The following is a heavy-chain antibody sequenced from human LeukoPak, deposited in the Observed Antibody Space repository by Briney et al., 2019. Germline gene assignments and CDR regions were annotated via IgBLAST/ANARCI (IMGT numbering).Heavy chain of an antibody. Sequence: SETLSLTCSVSAVSISSGSFPWGWIRQPPGKGLEWIGTISYSGATYYSPSLKSRVTISVDTSKNQFSLKLSSVTAADTAVYYCARQLGGSGAFDIWGQGTMVTVSS. CDR3: ARQLGGSGAFDI. D-gene: IGHD1-26*01. J-gene: IGHJ3*02. V-gene: IGHV4-39*01. CDR1: AVSISSGSFP. CDR2: ISYSGAT.